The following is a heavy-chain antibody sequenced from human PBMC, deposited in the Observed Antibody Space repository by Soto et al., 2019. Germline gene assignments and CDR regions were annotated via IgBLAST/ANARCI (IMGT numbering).Heavy chain of an antibody. CDR2: TRNKANSYTT. CDR3: ARDYDYSGYWDY. Sequence: EVQLVESGGGLVQPGGSLRLSCAASGFTFSDHYMDWVRQAPGKGLEWVGRTRNKANSYTTEYAASVKGRFTISRDDSRNSLYLQMNSLKTEDTAVYYCARDYDYSGYWDYWGQGTLVTVSS. V-gene: IGHV3-72*01. CDR1: GFTFSDHY. J-gene: IGHJ4*02. D-gene: IGHD3-22*01.